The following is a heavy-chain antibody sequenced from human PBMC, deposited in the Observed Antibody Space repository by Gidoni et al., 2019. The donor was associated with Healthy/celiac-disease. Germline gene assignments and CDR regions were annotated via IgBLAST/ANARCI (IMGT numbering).Heavy chain of an antibody. CDR2: TNPNSGGT. Sequence: QVQLVQSGAEVKKPGASVKVSCKASGYTFTGYYMHWVRQAPGQGLEWMGWTNPNSGGTNYAQKFQGRVTMTRDTSISTAYMELSRLRSDDTAVYYCASSVAAAGTKWGKWFDPWGQGTLVTVSS. CDR3: ASSVAAAGTKWGKWFDP. J-gene: IGHJ5*02. D-gene: IGHD6-13*01. V-gene: IGHV1-2*02. CDR1: GYTFTGYY.